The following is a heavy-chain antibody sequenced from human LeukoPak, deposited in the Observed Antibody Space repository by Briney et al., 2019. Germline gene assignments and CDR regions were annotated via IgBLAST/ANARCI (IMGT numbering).Heavy chain of an antibody. CDR1: RYTFTSYA. V-gene: IGHV1-3*01. CDR3: ARVKAAAAGTNYFDY. D-gene: IGHD6-13*01. J-gene: IGHJ4*02. Sequence: ASVKVSCKASRYTFTSYAMHWVRQAPGQRLECMGWINVGNGNTKYSQKFQGRVTITRDTSASTAYMELSSLRSEDTAVYYYARVKAAAAGTNYFDYWGQGTLVTVSS. CDR2: INVGNGNT.